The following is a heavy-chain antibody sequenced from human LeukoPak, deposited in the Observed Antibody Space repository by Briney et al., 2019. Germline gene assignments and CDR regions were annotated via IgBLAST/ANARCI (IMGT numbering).Heavy chain of an antibody. CDR3: ARGRVDTAMVTHFDY. Sequence: SETLSLTCAVYGGSFSGYYWSWIRQPPGKGLEWIGEINHSGSTNYNPSLKSRVTISVDTSKDQFSLKLSSVTAADTAVYYCARGRVDTAMVTHFDYWGQRTLVTVSS. V-gene: IGHV4-34*01. CDR1: GGSFSGYY. D-gene: IGHD5-18*01. CDR2: INHSGST. J-gene: IGHJ4*02.